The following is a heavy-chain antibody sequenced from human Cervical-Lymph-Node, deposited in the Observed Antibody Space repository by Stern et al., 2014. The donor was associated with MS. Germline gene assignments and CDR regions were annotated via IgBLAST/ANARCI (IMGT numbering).Heavy chain of an antibody. CDR1: GFTFSSYG. D-gene: IGHD1-26*01. Sequence: VQLEESGGGVVQPGRSLRLSCAASGFTFSSYGMHWVRQAPGKGLEWVAVIWYDGSNKYYADSVKGRFTISRDNSKNTLYLQMNSLSAEDTAVYYCARDCKLRYYYYGMDVWGQGTTVTVSS. V-gene: IGHV3-33*01. CDR2: IWYDGSNK. J-gene: IGHJ6*02. CDR3: ARDCKLRYYYYGMDV.